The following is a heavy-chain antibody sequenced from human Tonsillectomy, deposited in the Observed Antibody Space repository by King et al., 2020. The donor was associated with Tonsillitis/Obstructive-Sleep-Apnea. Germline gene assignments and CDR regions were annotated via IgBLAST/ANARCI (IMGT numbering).Heavy chain of an antibody. V-gene: IGHV1-18*01. J-gene: IGHJ6*03. CDR1: GYTFTSYG. CDR3: ARDRYFVPGYYYYYYMDV. Sequence: QLVQSGAEVKKPGASVKVSCKASGYTFTSYGISWVRQAPGQGLEWMGWISAYNGNTNYAQKLQGRVTMTTDTSTSTAYMELRSLRSDDTAVYYCARDRYFVPGYYYYYYMDVWGKGTTVTVSS. CDR2: ISAYNGNT. D-gene: IGHD3-16*02.